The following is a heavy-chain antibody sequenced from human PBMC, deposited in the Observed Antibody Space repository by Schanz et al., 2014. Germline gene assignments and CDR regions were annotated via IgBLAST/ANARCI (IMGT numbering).Heavy chain of an antibody. CDR2: TSQDESNK. V-gene: IGHV3-30*03. CDR3: AAVLYSNSWYIPDY. D-gene: IGHD6-13*01. Sequence: QAELGEDGGGEGKPGRSLRGESAASGSTFSGKGMHWVREATGKGLEWEAVTSQDESNKYYADAVKGRFTISRDNSKNTLYLQMNSLRAEDTAVYYCAAVLYSNSWYIPDYWGQGTLVTVSS. J-gene: IGHJ4*02. CDR1: GSTFSGKG.